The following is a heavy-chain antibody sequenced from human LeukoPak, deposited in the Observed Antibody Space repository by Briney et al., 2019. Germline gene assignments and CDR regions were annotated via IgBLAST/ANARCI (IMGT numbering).Heavy chain of an antibody. V-gene: IGHV3-7*03. J-gene: IGHJ4*02. D-gene: IGHD3-22*01. CDR3: AKRGQNYYDSSGSYYFDY. CDR1: GFTFSSYW. Sequence: PGGSLRLSCAASGFTFSSYWMNWARQAPGKGLEWVASINHNGNVNYYVDSVKGRFTISRDNAKNSLYLQMSNLRAEDTAVYYCAKRGQNYYDSSGSYYFDYWGQGTLVTVSS. CDR2: INHNGNVN.